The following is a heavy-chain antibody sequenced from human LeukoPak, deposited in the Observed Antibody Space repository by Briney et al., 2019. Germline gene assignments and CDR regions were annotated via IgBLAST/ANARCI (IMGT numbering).Heavy chain of an antibody. CDR2: ISSSGSTI. Sequence: GGSLRLSCAASGFTFSDYYMSWIRQAPGKGLEWVSYISSSGSTIYYADSVKGRFTISTDNAKNSLYLQMNSLIAEHTAVYYCARGRYYDFWSGLPNWFDPWGQGTLVTVSS. CDR1: GFTFSDYY. J-gene: IGHJ5*02. CDR3: ARGRYYDFWSGLPNWFDP. D-gene: IGHD3-3*01. V-gene: IGHV3-11*01.